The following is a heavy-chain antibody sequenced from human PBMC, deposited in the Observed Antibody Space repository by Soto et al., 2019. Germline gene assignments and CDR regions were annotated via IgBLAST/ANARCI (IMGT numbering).Heavy chain of an antibody. D-gene: IGHD2-15*01. Sequence: QVQLQESGPGLVKPSETLSLTCTVSGGSVSGYYWSWIRQPPGKGLEWIGYIYYSGSTNYNPSLKGRIPMSIDTSKNQFYLRLSSVTAADTAIYFCAKYRRTDAEGYTFDYWGQGALVTVSS. V-gene: IGHV4-59*02. J-gene: IGHJ4*02. CDR2: IYYSGST. CDR3: AKYRRTDAEGYTFDY. CDR1: GGSVSGYY.